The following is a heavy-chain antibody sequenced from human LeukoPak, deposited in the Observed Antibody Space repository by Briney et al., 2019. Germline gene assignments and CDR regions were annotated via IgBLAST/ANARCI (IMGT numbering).Heavy chain of an antibody. Sequence: SETLSLTCTVSGGSISGHYWSWIRQPPGKGLEWIGYIYYSGSTNYNPSLKSRVTISVDTSKNQFSLKLSSVTAADTAVYYCARARKIAVAGTAYYYYYMDVWGKGTTVTISS. D-gene: IGHD6-19*01. V-gene: IGHV4-59*11. CDR1: GGSISGHY. CDR2: IYYSGST. J-gene: IGHJ6*03. CDR3: ARARKIAVAGTAYYYYYMDV.